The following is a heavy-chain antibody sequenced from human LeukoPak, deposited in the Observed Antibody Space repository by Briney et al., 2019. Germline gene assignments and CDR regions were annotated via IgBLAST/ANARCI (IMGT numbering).Heavy chain of an antibody. CDR3: ARIRCGRGQARCYNH. CDR1: GVSVSDYY. CDR2: VSPGGYT. J-gene: IGHJ5*02. Sequence: SETLSLTCAVSGVSVSDYYWSWIRQSPEKGLEWIGEVSPGGYTTYNPSLRSRVIISEDTSENQLSLNVTSVTAVDTALYYCARIRCGRGQARCYNHWAQGSLVTVSS. D-gene: IGHD2-21*01. V-gene: IGHV4-34*01.